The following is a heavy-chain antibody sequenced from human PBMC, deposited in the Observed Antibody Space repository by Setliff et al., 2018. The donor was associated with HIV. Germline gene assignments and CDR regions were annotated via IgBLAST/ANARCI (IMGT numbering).Heavy chain of an antibody. D-gene: IGHD3-10*01. CDR1: GTSFTTYW. CDR2: IYPDDSDT. V-gene: IGHV5-51*01. CDR3: ARHLRETYYYGSGSPGVAFDI. Sequence: GESLKISCKGSGTSFTTYWIGWVRQMPGKGLEWIGIIYPDDSDTRYNASFQGQVTISADKSINTAYLQWSSLRASDTAMYYCARHLRETYYYGSGSPGVAFDIWGQGTMVTVSS. J-gene: IGHJ3*02.